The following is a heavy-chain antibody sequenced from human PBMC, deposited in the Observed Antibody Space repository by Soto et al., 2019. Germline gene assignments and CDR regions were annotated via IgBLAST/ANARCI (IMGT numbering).Heavy chain of an antibody. CDR2: FDPEDGET. CDR3: ATNPIYDSSGYYDY. Sequence: ASVKVSCKVSGYTLTELAMHWVRQAPGKGLEWMGGFDPEDGETIYAQKFQGRVTMTEDTSTDTAYMELSSLRSEDTAVYYCATNPIYDSSGYYDYWGQGTLVTVSS. V-gene: IGHV1-24*01. J-gene: IGHJ4*02. D-gene: IGHD3-22*01. CDR1: GYTLTELA.